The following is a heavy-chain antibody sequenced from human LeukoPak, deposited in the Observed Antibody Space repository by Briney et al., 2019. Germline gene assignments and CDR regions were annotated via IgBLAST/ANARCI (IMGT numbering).Heavy chain of an antibody. Sequence: SETLSLTCTVSGGSISSYYWSWIRQPPGKGLEWIGYIYYSGSTNYNPSLKSRVTISVDTSKNQFSLKLSSVTAADTAVYYCARDHGIAAAGTEGYFDLWGRGTLVTVSS. D-gene: IGHD6-13*01. CDR1: GGSISSYY. J-gene: IGHJ2*01. V-gene: IGHV4-59*01. CDR2: IYYSGST. CDR3: ARDHGIAAAGTEGYFDL.